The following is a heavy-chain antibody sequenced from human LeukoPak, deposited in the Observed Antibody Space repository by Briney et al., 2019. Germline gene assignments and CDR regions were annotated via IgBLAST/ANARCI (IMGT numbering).Heavy chain of an antibody. D-gene: IGHD3-3*01. CDR1: GFTFSSYS. Sequence: GGSLRLSCAASGFTFSSYSMNWVRQAPGKGLEWVSSISSSSSYIYYADSVKGRFTISRDNAKNSLYLQMNSLRAEDTAVYYCARDRPGLRFLEGAPDAFDIWGQGTMVTVSS. V-gene: IGHV3-21*01. CDR3: ARDRPGLRFLEGAPDAFDI. J-gene: IGHJ3*02. CDR2: ISSSSSYI.